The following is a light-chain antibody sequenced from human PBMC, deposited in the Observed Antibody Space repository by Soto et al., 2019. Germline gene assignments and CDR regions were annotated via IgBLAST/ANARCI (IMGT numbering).Light chain of an antibody. V-gene: IGLV2-14*01. CDR2: DVS. CDR3: SSYTSSSTPYV. CDR1: SSDVGGYNY. J-gene: IGLJ1*01. Sequence: QSVLTQPASVSGPPGQTITISCTGTSSDVGGYNYVSWYQQHPSKAPKLMIYDVSNRPSGVSNRFSGSKSGNTASLTISGLQAEDEADYYCSSYTSSSTPYVFGTGTKVTVL.